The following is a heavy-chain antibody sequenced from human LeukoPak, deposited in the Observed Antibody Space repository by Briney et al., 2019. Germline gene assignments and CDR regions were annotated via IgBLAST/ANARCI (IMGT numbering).Heavy chain of an antibody. CDR1: GFTFSSYG. J-gene: IGHJ3*02. CDR2: IWYDGSNK. CDR3: ARGREYCSSTSCRDAFDI. Sequence: PRGSLRLSCAASGFTFSSYGMHWVRQAPGKGLEWVAVIWYDGSNKYYADSVKGRFTISRDNSKNTLYLQMNSLRAEDTAVYYCARGREYCSSTSCRDAFDIWGLGTMVTVSS. V-gene: IGHV3-33*01. D-gene: IGHD2-2*01.